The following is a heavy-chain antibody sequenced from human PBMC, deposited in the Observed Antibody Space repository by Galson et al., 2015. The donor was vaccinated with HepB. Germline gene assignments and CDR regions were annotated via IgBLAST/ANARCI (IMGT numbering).Heavy chain of an antibody. CDR2: IYSGDST. CDR3: AKEAPYCTYTTCPIDC. J-gene: IGHJ4*02. D-gene: IGHD2-2*01. CDR1: GFTVSSNY. Sequence: SLRLSCAASGFTVSSNYMSWVRQAPGKGLEWVSLIYSGDSTYYTDSVKGRFTISRDNSRNTLYLQMNSLRTEDTAVYYCAKEAPYCTYTTCPIDCWGQGTLVTVSS. V-gene: IGHV3-66*02.